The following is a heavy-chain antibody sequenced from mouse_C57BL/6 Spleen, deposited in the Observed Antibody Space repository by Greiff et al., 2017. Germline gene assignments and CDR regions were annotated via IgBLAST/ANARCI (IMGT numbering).Heavy chain of an antibody. Sequence: VMLVESGPELVKPGASVKLSCKASGYTFTSYDINWVKQRPGQGLEWIGWIYPRDGSTKYNEKFKGKATLTVDTSSSTAYMELHSLTSEDSAVYFCARHDYDGAMDYWGQGTSVTVSS. CDR1: GYTFTSYD. J-gene: IGHJ4*01. CDR2: IYPRDGST. D-gene: IGHD2-4*01. CDR3: ARHDYDGAMDY. V-gene: IGHV1-85*01.